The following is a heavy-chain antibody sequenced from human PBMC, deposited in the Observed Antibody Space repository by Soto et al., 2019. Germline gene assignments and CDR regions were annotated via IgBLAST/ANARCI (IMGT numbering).Heavy chain of an antibody. CDR2: IGAHNGNT. Sequence: QVQLVQSGAEVKKPGASVKVSCKASGYTFTSYGISWVRQAPGQGLEWMGWIGAHNGNTKYAQKLQGRXTXTPXTSTSTAYMELRSLRSDDTAVYYCARDLSYGLCDYWGQGTLVTVSS. CDR3: ARDLSYGLCDY. D-gene: IGHD5-18*01. J-gene: IGHJ4*02. V-gene: IGHV1-18*01. CDR1: GYTFTSYG.